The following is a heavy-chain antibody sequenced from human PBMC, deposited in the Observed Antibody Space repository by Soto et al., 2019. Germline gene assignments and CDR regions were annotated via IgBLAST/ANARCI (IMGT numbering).Heavy chain of an antibody. D-gene: IGHD1-1*01. CDR3: ARGRYGDY. Sequence: QVHLVQSGAEVKKPGASVKVSCKASGYTFTSYGITWVRQAPGQGLEWMGWISAHNGNTDYAQKLQGRVIVTRDTSTSTAYMELRRLISDDTAVYSCARGRYGDYWGQGALVTVSS. CDR2: ISAHNGNT. V-gene: IGHV1-18*01. CDR1: GYTFTSYG. J-gene: IGHJ4*02.